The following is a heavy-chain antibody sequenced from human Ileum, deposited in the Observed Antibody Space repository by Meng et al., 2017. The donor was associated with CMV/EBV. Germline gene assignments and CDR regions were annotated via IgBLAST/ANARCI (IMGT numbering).Heavy chain of an antibody. D-gene: IGHD1-14*01. CDR2: INPGDGST. V-gene: IGHV1-46*01. CDR1: GYTFTGYY. J-gene: IGHJ4*02. CDR3: ARGPSRTDFDY. Sequence: QVQLVQCGAEVKKPGASVKVSCKASGYTFTGYYIHWVRQAPGEGLEWMGIINPGDGSTNYAQKFQGRVTMTRDTSTTTVHMELSSLRSEDTAVYYCARGPSRTDFDYWGQGTLVTVSS.